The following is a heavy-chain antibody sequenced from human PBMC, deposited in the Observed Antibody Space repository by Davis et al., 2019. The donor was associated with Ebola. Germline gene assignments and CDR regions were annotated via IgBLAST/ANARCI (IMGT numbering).Heavy chain of an antibody. CDR1: GGTFSSYA. CDR2: IIPILGIA. Sequence: AASVKVSCKASGGTFSSYAISWVRRAPGQGLEWMGRIIPILGIANYAQKFQGRVTITADKSTSTAYMELSSLRSEDTAVYYCARASGSSGYYYVFGYWGQGTLVTVSS. V-gene: IGHV1-69*04. CDR3: ARASGSSGYYYVFGY. J-gene: IGHJ4*02. D-gene: IGHD3-22*01.